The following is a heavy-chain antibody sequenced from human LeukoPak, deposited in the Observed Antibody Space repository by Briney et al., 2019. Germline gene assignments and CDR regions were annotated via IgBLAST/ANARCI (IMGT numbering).Heavy chain of an antibody. J-gene: IGHJ6*02. Sequence: APVKVSCMASGYTFTSYGISWVRQAPGQGLEWMGWISAYNGNTNYAQKLQGRVTMTTDTSTSTAYMELRSLRSDDTAVYYCARGPRTRAYYYYGMDVWGQGTTVTVSS. CDR1: GYTFTSYG. CDR3: ARGPRTRAYYYYGMDV. D-gene: IGHD1-1*01. V-gene: IGHV1-18*01. CDR2: ISAYNGNT.